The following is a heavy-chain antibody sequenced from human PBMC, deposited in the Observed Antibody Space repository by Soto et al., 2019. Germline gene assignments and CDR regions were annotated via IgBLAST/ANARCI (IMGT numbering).Heavy chain of an antibody. CDR1: GASITSGNYY. V-gene: IGHV4-39*07. D-gene: IGHD2-21*02. Sequence: SETLSLTCTVSGASITSGNYYWGWIRQLPGKGLQWIGSSSYTGNTYFNPSLKSRVTISVDTSKNQFSLKLNSVTAADTAVYYCARDLWGYCGTDCYPLDVWGQGTTVT. CDR3: ARDLWGYCGTDCYPLDV. J-gene: IGHJ6*02. CDR2: SSYTGNT.